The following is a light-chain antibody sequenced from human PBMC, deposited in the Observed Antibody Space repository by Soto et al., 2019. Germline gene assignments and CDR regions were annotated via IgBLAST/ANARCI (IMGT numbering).Light chain of an antibody. CDR1: QNVNSN. CDR2: GAY. J-gene: IGKJ4*01. Sequence: EIVRTQCPATVSVSPGERATLSCRASQNVNSNLAWYQQKPGQPPRLLIYGAYTRATGVPARFSGSGSGTEFTLTINSLQSEDFAVYYCQQYNSWPPLTFGGGTKVDIK. V-gene: IGKV3-15*01. CDR3: QQYNSWPPLT.